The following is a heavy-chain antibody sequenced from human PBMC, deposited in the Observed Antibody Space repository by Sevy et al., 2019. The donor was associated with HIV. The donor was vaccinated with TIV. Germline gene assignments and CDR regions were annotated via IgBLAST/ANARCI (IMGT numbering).Heavy chain of an antibody. V-gene: IGHV6-1*01. CDR1: GDSVSSNSAA. D-gene: IGHD2-15*01. CDR3: AIEGAHYSIPDYYGMDV. CDR2: TYYRSKWYN. Sequence: SQTLSLTCAISGDSVSSNSAAWNWIRQSPSRGLEWLGRTYYRSKWYNDYAVSVKSRITINPDTSKNQFSLQLNSVTPEDTAVYYCAIEGAHYSIPDYYGMDVWCQGTTVTVSS. J-gene: IGHJ6*02.